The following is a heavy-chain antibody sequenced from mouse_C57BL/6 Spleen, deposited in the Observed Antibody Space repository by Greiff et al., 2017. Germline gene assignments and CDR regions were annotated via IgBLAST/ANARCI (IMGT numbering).Heavy chain of an antibody. CDR2: LYPGDGDT. CDR3: ARGLYYGNYGAMDY. J-gene: IGHJ4*01. V-gene: IGHV1-82*01. CDR1: GYAFSSSW. Sequence: QVQLQQSGPELVKPGASVKISCKASGYAFSSSWMNWVKQRPGKGLEWIGRLYPGDGDTNYNGKFKGKATLTADKSSSTAYMQLSSLTSEDSAVXFCARGLYYGNYGAMDYWGQGTSVTVSS. D-gene: IGHD2-1*01.